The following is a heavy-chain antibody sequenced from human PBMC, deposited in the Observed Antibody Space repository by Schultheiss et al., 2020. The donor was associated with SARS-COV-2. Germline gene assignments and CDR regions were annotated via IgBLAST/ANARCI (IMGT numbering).Heavy chain of an antibody. Sequence: SETLSLTCTVSGGAIFNSLHYWGWIRQPPGKGLEWMGSIYYSGSTYYNPSLKSRVTISVDTSKNQFSLKLSSVTAADTAVYYCAESCSGGSCEGGMDVWGQGTTVTVSS. V-gene: IGHV4-39*07. CDR1: GGAIFNSLHY. CDR3: AESCSGGSCEGGMDV. CDR2: IYYSGST. D-gene: IGHD2-15*01. J-gene: IGHJ6*02.